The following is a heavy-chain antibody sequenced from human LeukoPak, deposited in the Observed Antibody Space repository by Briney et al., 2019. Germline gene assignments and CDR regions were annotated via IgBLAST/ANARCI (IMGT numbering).Heavy chain of an antibody. V-gene: IGHV3-23*01. Sequence: GGSLRLSCAASGFTFSSYAMSWVRQAPGKGLEWVSAISGSGGSTYYADSEKGRFTISRDNSKNTLYLQMNSLRAEDTAVYYCAKDRVGIVGATDAFDIWGQGTMVTVSS. D-gene: IGHD1-26*01. CDR3: AKDRVGIVGATDAFDI. CDR2: ISGSGGST. CDR1: GFTFSSYA. J-gene: IGHJ3*02.